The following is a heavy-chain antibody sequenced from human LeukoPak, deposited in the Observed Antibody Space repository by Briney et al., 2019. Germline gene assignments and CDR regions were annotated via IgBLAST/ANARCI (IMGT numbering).Heavy chain of an antibody. D-gene: IGHD3-10*01. Sequence: GGSLRLSCAASGFTFSNTWMNWVRQATGKGQEWVGRIQSKTDGGTTEYAAPVKGRFTISRDDSKTTLYLQMNSLKTEDTAVYYCATLTVRGVINIWGQGTLVTVSS. CDR2: IQSKTDGGTT. J-gene: IGHJ4*02. V-gene: IGHV3-15*01. CDR3: ATLTVRGVINI. CDR1: GFTFSNTW.